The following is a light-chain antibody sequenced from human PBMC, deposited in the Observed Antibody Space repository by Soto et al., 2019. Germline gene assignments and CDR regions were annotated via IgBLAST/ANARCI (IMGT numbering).Light chain of an antibody. CDR2: GTS. V-gene: IGKV3-15*01. CDR3: QQYNNWPPIT. J-gene: IGKJ5*01. Sequence: IVMTQSPALLSVSPGERATLSCRASQNIGSDLAWYQQKPGQAPRLLIYGTSTRAPGIPPRFSGSGSGTEFTLTISSLQSEDFALYYCQQYNNWPPITFGQGTRLEIK. CDR1: QNIGSD.